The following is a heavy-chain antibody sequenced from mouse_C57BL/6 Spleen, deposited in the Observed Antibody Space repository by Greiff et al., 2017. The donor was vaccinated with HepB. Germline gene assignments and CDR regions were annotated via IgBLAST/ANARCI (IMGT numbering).Heavy chain of an antibody. CDR3: TTITTVVATDWYFDV. J-gene: IGHJ1*03. D-gene: IGHD1-1*01. Sequence: LVESGAELVRPGASVKLSCTASGFNIKDDYMHWVKQRPEQGLEWIGWIDPENGDTEYASKFQGKATITADTSSNTAYLQLSSLTSEDTAVYYCTTITTVVATDWYFDVWGTGTTVTVSS. V-gene: IGHV14-4*01. CDR2: IDPENGDT. CDR1: GFNIKDDY.